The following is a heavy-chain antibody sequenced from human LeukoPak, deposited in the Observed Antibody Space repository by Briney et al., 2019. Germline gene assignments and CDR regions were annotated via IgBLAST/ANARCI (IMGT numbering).Heavy chain of an antibody. J-gene: IGHJ3*02. CDR2: ISSSSSYI. D-gene: IGHD1-26*01. CDR3: ARDRGFEWELLVGDAFDI. CDR1: GFTFSTYS. Sequence: GGSLRLSCAASGFTFSTYSMNWVRQAPGKGLEWVSSISSSSSYIYYADSVKGRFTISRDNAKNSLYLQMNSLRAEDTAVYYCARDRGFEWELLVGDAFDIWGQGTMVTVSS. V-gene: IGHV3-21*01.